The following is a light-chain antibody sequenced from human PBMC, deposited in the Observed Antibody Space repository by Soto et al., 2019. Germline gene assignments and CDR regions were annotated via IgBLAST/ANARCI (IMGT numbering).Light chain of an antibody. CDR2: EGG. J-gene: IGLJ2*01. CDR1: SSDVGNYNL. Sequence: QSALTQPASVSGSPGQSITISCTGTSSDVGNYNLVSWYQQYPGKAPKLMIYEGGKRPSGVSDRFSGSKSGNTASLSISGLQAEDEADYFCTSYTNSKAYILFGGGTKLTVL. V-gene: IGLV2-14*02. CDR3: TSYTNSKAYIL.